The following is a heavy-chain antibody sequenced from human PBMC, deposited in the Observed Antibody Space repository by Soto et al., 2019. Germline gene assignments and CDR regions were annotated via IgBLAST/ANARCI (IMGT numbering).Heavy chain of an antibody. J-gene: IGHJ4*02. D-gene: IGHD1-26*01. CDR3: ASEATTGGGYFDY. Sequence: QVQLVQSGAEVKKPGSSVKVSCKASGGTFSSYAISWVRQAPGQGLEWMGGIIPIFGTANYAQKFQGRVTITADASTSTAYMERSSVGSEDTAVYYCASEATTGGGYFDYWGQGTLVTVSS. CDR2: IIPIFGTA. CDR1: GGTFSSYA. V-gene: IGHV1-69*12.